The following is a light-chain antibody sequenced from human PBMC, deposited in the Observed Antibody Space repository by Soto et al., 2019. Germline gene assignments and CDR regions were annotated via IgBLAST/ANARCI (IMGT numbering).Light chain of an antibody. CDR1: SSDVGAYNY. V-gene: IGLV2-14*01. J-gene: IGLJ1*01. Sequence: QSALTQPASVSASPGQSITISCTGTSSDVGAYNYVSWYQRHPGKAPKLLIFEVSYRPSGVSSRFSGSKSGNTASLTISGLQAEDEADYYCSSYTNTNTRVFGSGTKSPS. CDR2: EVS. CDR3: SSYTNTNTRV.